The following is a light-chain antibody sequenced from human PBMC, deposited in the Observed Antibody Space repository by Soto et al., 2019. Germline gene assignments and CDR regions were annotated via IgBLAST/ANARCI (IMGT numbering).Light chain of an antibody. J-gene: IGKJ1*01. V-gene: IGKV1-5*03. CDR3: QQYNSYEWT. CDR1: QSISNY. CDR2: KAS. Sequence: DIQMTQSPSSLSASAGDRVTITCRASQSISNYLNWYQQEAGKAPKLLIYKASSLESGVPSRFSGSGSGTEFTLTISSLQPDDFATYYCQQYNSYEWTFGQGTKVDIK.